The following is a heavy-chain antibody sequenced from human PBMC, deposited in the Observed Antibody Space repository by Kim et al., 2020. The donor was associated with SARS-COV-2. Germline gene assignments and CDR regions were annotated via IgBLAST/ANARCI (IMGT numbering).Heavy chain of an antibody. CDR2: INYSGIT. D-gene: IGHD1-26*01. CDR3: RVVGAPRGPYYGLDV. J-gene: IGHJ6*02. CDR1: GYSINSYY. V-gene: IGHV4-39*02. Sequence: SETLSLTCSVSGYSINSYYWGWVRQPPAKGLEWIGFINYSGITYYSASLKSRVTISVDTSSNHISLNVNSVTAADTAVYYCRVVGAPRGPYYGLDVWGQGTTVTVSS.